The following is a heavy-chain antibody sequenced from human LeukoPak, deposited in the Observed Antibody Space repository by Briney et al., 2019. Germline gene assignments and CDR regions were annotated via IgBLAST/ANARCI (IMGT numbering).Heavy chain of an antibody. V-gene: IGHV4-38-2*01. CDR2: IYHSGTT. D-gene: IGHD2-2*01. Sequence: SETLSLTCDVSGYSITSGFYWGWIRQPPGKGLEWIGSIYHSGTTYYNPSLKSRVTISVDTSKKQFSLKVNSVTATDTAVYYCARGSYCGATICYLFDYWGQGTLVTVSS. CDR1: GYSITSGFY. CDR3: ARGSYCGATICYLFDY. J-gene: IGHJ4*02.